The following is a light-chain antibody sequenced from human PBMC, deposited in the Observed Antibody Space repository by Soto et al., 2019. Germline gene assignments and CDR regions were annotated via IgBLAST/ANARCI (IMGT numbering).Light chain of an antibody. CDR1: QSVSSN. Sequence: EILLTQSPATLSLSPGERATLSCRASQSVSSNLAWYQQKNGQAPRLLMYGASTRDTGIPARFSGRGSGTEFTLTISRLQSEDFEVYYCQQYNNWPRTFGQGTKVDI. J-gene: IGKJ1*01. V-gene: IGKV3-15*01. CDR3: QQYNNWPRT. CDR2: GAS.